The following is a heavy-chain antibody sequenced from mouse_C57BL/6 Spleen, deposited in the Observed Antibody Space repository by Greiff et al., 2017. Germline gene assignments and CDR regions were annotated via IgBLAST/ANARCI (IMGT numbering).Heavy chain of an antibody. CDR1: GYAFSSSW. Sequence: QVQLQQSGPELVKPGASVKISCKASGYAFSSSWMNWVKQRPGKGLEWIGRIYPGDGDTNYNGKFKGKATLTADKSSSTAYMQLSSLTSEDSAVYFCARSSYPWYFDVWGTGTTVTVSS. CDR3: ARSSYPWYFDV. D-gene: IGHD5-1*01. J-gene: IGHJ1*03. V-gene: IGHV1-82*01. CDR2: IYPGDGDT.